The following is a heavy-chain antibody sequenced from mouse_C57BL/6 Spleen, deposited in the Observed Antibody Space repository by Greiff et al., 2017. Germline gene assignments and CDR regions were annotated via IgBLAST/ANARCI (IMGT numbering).Heavy chain of an antibody. V-gene: IGHV1-64*01. D-gene: IGHD2-3*01. CDR2: IHPNSGST. CDR3: ARGGSGYSYYFDC. Sequence: FQLHQPGAELLKPGASVKLSCKASGYTFTSSWMHWVKQRPGQGLEWIGMIHPNSGSTNYNEKFKSKATLTVDKSSSTAYMQLSSLTSEDAAVYYCARGGSGYSYYFDCWGKGTTLTVSS. J-gene: IGHJ2*01. CDR1: GYTFTSSW.